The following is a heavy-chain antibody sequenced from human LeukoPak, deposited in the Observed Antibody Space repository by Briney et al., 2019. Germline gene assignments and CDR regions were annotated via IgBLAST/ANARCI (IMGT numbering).Heavy chain of an antibody. CDR1: GFTLTNYW. D-gene: IGHD5-12*01. V-gene: IGHV3-7*01. CDR3: GTWGIVAALDR. CDR2: IRPEGSDK. J-gene: IGHJ5*02. Sequence: PGGSLRLSCAASGFTLTNYWMGWVRQAPGKGLEWVANIRPEGSDKYYVDSVKGRFTISRDNAQNSLYLQMNSLRAEDSGVHYCGTWGIVAALDRWGQGTLVTVSS.